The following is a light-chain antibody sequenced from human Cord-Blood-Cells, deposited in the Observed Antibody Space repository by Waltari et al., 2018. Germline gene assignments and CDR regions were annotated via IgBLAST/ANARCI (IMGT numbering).Light chain of an antibody. V-gene: IGKV4-1*01. CDR1: QSVLYSSNNKNY. Sequence: VXTQSXXXXAVSLGXXATINXKSSQSVLYSSNNKNYLAWYQQKPGQPPKLLIYWASTRESGVPDRFSGSGSGTDFTLTISSLQAEDVAVYYCQQYYSTPTFGQGTKVEIK. J-gene: IGKJ1*01. CDR2: WAS. CDR3: QQYYSTPT.